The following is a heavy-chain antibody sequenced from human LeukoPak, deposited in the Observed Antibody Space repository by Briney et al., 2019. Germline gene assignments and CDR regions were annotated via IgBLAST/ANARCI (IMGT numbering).Heavy chain of an antibody. CDR2: ISSSGSTI. D-gene: IGHD3-22*01. V-gene: IGHV3-48*04. CDR1: GFTFSSYG. J-gene: IGHJ5*02. Sequence: PGGSLRLSCAASGFTFSSYGMSWVRQPPGKGLEWVSYISSSGSTIYYADSVKGRFTISRDNAKNSLYLQMNSLRAEDTAVYYCAREPYFYDSSGSYFYFGPWGQGTLVTVSS. CDR3: AREPYFYDSSGSYFYFGP.